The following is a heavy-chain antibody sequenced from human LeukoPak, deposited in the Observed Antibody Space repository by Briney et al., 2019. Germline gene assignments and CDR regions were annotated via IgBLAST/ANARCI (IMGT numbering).Heavy chain of an antibody. J-gene: IGHJ4*02. CDR3: ARVRATISNY. D-gene: IGHD5-12*01. Sequence: SETLSLTCTASGGSISSYYWSWIRQPPGKGLEWIGYIYYSGSTNYNPSLKSRVTISVDTSKNQFSLKLSSVTAADTAVYYCARVRATISNYWGQGTLVTVFS. CDR2: IYYSGST. V-gene: IGHV4-59*12. CDR1: GGSISSYY.